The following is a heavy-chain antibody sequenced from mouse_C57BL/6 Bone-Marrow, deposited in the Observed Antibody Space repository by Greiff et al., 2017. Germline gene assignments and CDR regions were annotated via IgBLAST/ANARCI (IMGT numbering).Heavy chain of an antibody. CDR2: IYPGDGDT. J-gene: IGHJ2*01. V-gene: IGHV1-80*01. CDR3: ARSRGWPFFDD. D-gene: IGHD2-3*01. CDR1: GYAFSTYW. Sequence: QVQLKESGAELVKPGASVKISCKVSGYAFSTYWMNWVKQRPGKGLEWIGQIYPGDGDTNYNGKFKGKATLTADKSSSTAYMQLSSLTSEDSAVYYCARSRGWPFFDDWGQGTTLTVSS.